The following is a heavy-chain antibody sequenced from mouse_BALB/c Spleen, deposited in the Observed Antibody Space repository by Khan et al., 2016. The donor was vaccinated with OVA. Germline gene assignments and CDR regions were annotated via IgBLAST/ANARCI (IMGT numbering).Heavy chain of an antibody. V-gene: IGHV5-6*01. D-gene: IGHD1-1*01. Sequence: EVELVESGGDLVKPGGSLKLSCAASGFTFSTYGMSWVRQAPDKRLEWVATVSTGGSYTYYPDSVKGRFTISRDTAKNTLYLQMSGLRFEDTAMFYCTRLAYYYDSEGFAYWGQGTLVTVSA. CDR2: VSTGGSYT. CDR3: TRLAYYYDSEGFAY. CDR1: GFTFSTYG. J-gene: IGHJ3*01.